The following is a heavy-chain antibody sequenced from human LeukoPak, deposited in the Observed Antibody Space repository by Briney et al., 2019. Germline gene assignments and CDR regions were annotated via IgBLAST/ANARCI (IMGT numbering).Heavy chain of an antibody. V-gene: IGHV3-74*01. Sequence: PGGSLRLSCAASGFTLSDYWMNWVRQPPGKGLLWVSHINVDGSDTDYADSVKGRFTISRDNARNTLYPQMDSLRVEDTAVYYCVRDGTGYPPFDLWGQGNLVTVSS. CDR3: VRDGTGYPPFDL. CDR1: GFTLSDYW. J-gene: IGHJ5*02. CDR2: INVDGSDT. D-gene: IGHD1-1*01.